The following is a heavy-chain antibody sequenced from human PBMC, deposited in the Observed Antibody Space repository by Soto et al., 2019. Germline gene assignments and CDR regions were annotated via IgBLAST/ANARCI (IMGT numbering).Heavy chain of an antibody. Sequence: SETLSLTCTVSGVSISYYYWSWVRPPPGKGLEWIGYIFYSGSTNYNPSLKSRVTMSVDASKNQFSLKLSSVTAADTAVYYCARYRSTSAALGFDYWGQGALVTVSS. V-gene: IGHV4-59*01. D-gene: IGHD2-15*01. CDR2: IFYSGST. CDR3: ARYRSTSAALGFDY. CDR1: GVSISYYY. J-gene: IGHJ4*02.